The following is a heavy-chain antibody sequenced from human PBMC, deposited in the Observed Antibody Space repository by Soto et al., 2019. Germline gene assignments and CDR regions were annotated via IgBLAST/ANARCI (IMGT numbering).Heavy chain of an antibody. CDR1: GYTFTRYT. CDR2: INPDNGNT. D-gene: IGHD2-15*01. Sequence: QVQLVQSGAEVKKPGASVKISCKASGYTFTRYTMNWVRQAPGQRLEWMGWINPDNGNTKSSQKFQDRVIITRDTSASKAYMDLSSLRSEDTAVDYCARGIATGQLDPWGQGTLVTVSS. J-gene: IGHJ5*02. CDR3: ARGIATGQLDP. V-gene: IGHV1-3*01.